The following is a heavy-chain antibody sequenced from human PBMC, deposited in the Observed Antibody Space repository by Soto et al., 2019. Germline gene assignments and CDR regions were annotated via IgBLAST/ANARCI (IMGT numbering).Heavy chain of an antibody. J-gene: IGHJ5*02. CDR1: GYTFITYF. CDR3: ARSYISSSYWFDP. V-gene: IGHV1-46*03. D-gene: IGHD6-6*01. Sequence: GASVKVSCKASGYTFITYFMHWVRQAPGQGLEWMGVINPSRGTTTYAQKFQDRVTMTGDTSASTVYMELSSLRSEDTAMYYCARSYISSSYWFDPWGQGTLVTVSS. CDR2: INPSRGTT.